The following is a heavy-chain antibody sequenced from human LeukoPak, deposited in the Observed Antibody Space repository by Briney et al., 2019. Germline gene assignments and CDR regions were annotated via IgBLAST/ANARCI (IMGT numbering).Heavy chain of an antibody. CDR2: IYYSGST. Sequence: SETLSLTCTVSGGCISSYYWSWLRQPPGKGLEWIGYIYYSGSTNYNPSLKSRVTISVDTSKNQFSLKLSSVTAADTAVYYCARELAAPYFDYWGQGTLVTVSS. V-gene: IGHV4-59*01. CDR3: ARELAAPYFDY. D-gene: IGHD6-19*01. CDR1: GGCISSYY. J-gene: IGHJ4*02.